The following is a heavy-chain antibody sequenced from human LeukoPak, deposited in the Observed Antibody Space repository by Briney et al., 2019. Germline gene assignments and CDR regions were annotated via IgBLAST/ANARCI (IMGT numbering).Heavy chain of an antibody. J-gene: IGHJ4*02. CDR1: GYTLTELS. CDR3: ATGKSGASLVPAPLDY. CDR2: FDPEDGET. Sequence: AASVTVSCKVSGYTLTELSMHWVRQAPGKGLEWMGGFDPEDGETIYAQKFQGRVTMTEDTSTDTACMELSSLRSEDTAVYYCATGKSGASLVPAPLDYWGQGTLVTVSS. V-gene: IGHV1-24*01. D-gene: IGHD6-13*01.